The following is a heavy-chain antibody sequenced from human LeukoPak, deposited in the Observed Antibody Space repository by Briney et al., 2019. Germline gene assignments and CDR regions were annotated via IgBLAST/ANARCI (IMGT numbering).Heavy chain of an antibody. CDR2: ISGSGDGT. Sequence: GGSLRLSCAASGFNFANSAMSWVRQAPEPGLEWVSGISGSGDGTYYADSVRGRFTISRDNSKNTLYLQMNSLRAEDTAVYYCAKRRYSSSWFFDYWGQGNLVTVSS. V-gene: IGHV3-23*01. J-gene: IGHJ4*02. D-gene: IGHD6-13*01. CDR3: AKRRYSSSWFFDY. CDR1: GFNFANSA.